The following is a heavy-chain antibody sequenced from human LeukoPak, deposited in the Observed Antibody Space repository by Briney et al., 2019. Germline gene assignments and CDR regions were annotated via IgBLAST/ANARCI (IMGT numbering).Heavy chain of an antibody. D-gene: IGHD3-10*01. J-gene: IGHJ4*02. CDR2: INPRGGSA. Sequence: GPVKVSCKASGYTFTSYYMHWVRQAPGQGLEWMGIINPRGGSASSAQKFQGRVTLTRDTSTSTVYMELSSLSSQDTAVYYCARDYHGSGSLTTFDYWGQGTLVTVSS. V-gene: IGHV1-46*01. CDR3: ARDYHGSGSLTTFDY. CDR1: GYTFTSYY.